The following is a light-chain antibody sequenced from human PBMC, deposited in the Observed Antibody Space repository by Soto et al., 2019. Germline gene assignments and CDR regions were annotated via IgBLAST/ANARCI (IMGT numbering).Light chain of an antibody. V-gene: IGKV3-15*01. CDR3: QHYDNWPFT. CDR1: QSIRTN. CDR2: EAS. J-gene: IGKJ2*01. Sequence: EIVMTQSPATLSVSPGERATLSCRASQSIRTNLAWYRHQPGQAPSLLIDEASTMATGIPARFSGSGSGTEFTLTISSLQSEDFAIYYCQHYDNWPFTFGQGTKLEI.